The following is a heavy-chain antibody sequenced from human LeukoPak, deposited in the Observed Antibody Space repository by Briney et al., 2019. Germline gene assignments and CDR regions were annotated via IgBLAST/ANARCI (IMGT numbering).Heavy chain of an antibody. CDR1: GFTFSSYG. V-gene: IGHV3-23*01. CDR2: ISGSGGST. CDR3: ARDRLHYGEYEKTFDY. Sequence: PGGSLRLSCAASGFTFSSYGMSWVRQAPGKGLEWVSAISGSGGSTYYADPVKGRFTISRDNGKNSLYLQMNSLRAEDTAVYYCARDRLHYGEYEKTFDYWGQGTLVTVSS. J-gene: IGHJ4*02. D-gene: IGHD4-17*01.